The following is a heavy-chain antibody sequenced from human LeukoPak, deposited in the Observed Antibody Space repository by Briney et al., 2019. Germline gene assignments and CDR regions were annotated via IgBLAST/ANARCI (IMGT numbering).Heavy chain of an antibody. V-gene: IGHV4-61*02. J-gene: IGHJ4*02. CDR1: GGSISSGSYY. D-gene: IGHD3-3*01. CDR3: ARVGTIFGGSFSD. Sequence: PSETLSLTCTVYGGSISSGSYYWSWIRQPAGKGLEWIGRIYTSGSTNYNPSLKGRVTISVDTSKNQFSLKLSSVTAADTAVYYCARVGTIFGGSFSDWGQGTLVTVSS. CDR2: IYTSGST.